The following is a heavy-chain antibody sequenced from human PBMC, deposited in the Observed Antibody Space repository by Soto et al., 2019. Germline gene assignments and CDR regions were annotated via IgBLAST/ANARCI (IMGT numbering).Heavy chain of an antibody. J-gene: IGHJ6*02. V-gene: IGHV3-30*03. D-gene: IGHD3-10*01. CDR3: ARGMIRGVVYYGVEV. CDR1: GFSFSSYD. Sequence: QEQLVESGGGAVQPGRSLRLSCTASGFSFSSYDMHWVRQAPGEGLEWVSAMSFDGSYKHYADSVKGRFTIYRDNSENTLYLQMNGLTPEDTAVYFCARGMIRGVVYYGVEVWGQGTTVTVS. CDR2: MSFDGSYK.